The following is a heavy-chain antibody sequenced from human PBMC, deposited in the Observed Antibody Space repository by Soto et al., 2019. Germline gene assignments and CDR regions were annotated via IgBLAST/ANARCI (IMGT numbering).Heavy chain of an antibody. V-gene: IGHV3-23*01. CDR2: ISGSGGST. Sequence: GGSLRLSCAASGFTFSSYAMSWVRQAPGKGLEWVSAISGSGGSTYYADSVKGRFTISRDNSKNTLYLQMNSLRAEDTAVYYCAKDDTFGRYSNYGRFDYWGQGTLVTVSS. CDR1: GFTFSSYA. D-gene: IGHD4-4*01. J-gene: IGHJ4*02. CDR3: AKDDTFGRYSNYGRFDY.